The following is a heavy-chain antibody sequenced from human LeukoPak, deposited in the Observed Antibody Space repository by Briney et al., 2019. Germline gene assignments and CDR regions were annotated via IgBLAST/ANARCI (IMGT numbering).Heavy chain of an antibody. CDR2: ISGRGDNT. V-gene: IGHV3-23*01. CDR1: GFTFSSHA. D-gene: IGHD6-19*01. Sequence: PGGSLRLSCVASGFTFSSHAMTWVRQAPGKGLECVSGISGRGDNTYYADSVKGRFSASRDNSKNTLYLKMNSLRAEDTALYYCARGASSGWQDYDFYYGLDVWGPGTTVTVSS. J-gene: IGHJ6*02. CDR3: ARGASSGWQDYDFYYGLDV.